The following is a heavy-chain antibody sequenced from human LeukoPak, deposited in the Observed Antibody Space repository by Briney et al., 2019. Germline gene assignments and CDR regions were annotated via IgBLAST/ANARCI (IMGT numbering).Heavy chain of an antibody. CDR2: MNPNSGNT. V-gene: IGHV1-8*01. CDR3: ATSKDRQLVTYDAFDI. D-gene: IGHD6-6*01. Sequence: GASVKVSCKASGYTFTSYDINWVRQATGQGLEWMGWMNPNSGNTGYAQKFQGRVTMTRNTSISTAYMELSSLRSEDTAVYYCATSKDRQLVTYDAFDIWGQGTMVTVSS. CDR1: GYTFTSYD. J-gene: IGHJ3*02.